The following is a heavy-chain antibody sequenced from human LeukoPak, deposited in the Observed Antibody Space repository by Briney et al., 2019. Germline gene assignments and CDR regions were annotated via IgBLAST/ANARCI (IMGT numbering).Heavy chain of an antibody. V-gene: IGHV3-30-3*01. Sequence: GGSLRLSCAASGFTVSSYAMHWVRQAPGKGLEWVAVISYDGSNKYYADSVKGRFTISRDNSKNTLYLQMNSLRAEDTAVYYCARATWLRSEHIDYWGQGTLVTVSS. CDR1: GFTVSSYA. J-gene: IGHJ4*02. D-gene: IGHD5-12*01. CDR3: ARATWLRSEHIDY. CDR2: ISYDGSNK.